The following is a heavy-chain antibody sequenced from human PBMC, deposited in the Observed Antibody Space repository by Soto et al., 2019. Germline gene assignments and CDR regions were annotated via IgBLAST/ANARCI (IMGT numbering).Heavy chain of an antibody. D-gene: IGHD3-22*01. V-gene: IGHV3-23*01. J-gene: IGHJ2*01. CDR2: ISVSCGRT. CDR1: GFTFSSYA. Sequence: GESLRLSCAASGFTFSSYAMSWVRHATGKWVEWLSAISVSCGRTYYADSVKGRFTISRDNSNNAPYLKMKSLRAEDTAVYYCAREAPSYYYDSSGYYHNWYFDLWGCGTLVSVSS. CDR3: AREAPSYYYDSSGYYHNWYFDL.